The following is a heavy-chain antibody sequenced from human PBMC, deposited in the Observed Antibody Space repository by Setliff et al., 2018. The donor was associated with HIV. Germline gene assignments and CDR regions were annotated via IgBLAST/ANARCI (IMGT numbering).Heavy chain of an antibody. J-gene: IGHJ4*02. D-gene: IGHD6-13*01. V-gene: IGHV4-34*01. CDR1: GESFSAYF. CDR3: AGSYGSSWFAPFDY. Sequence: PSETLSLTCAVYGESFSAYFWNWIRQPPGKGLEWIGEINHSGNTNYNPSLKSRVTISVDTSKNQFSLKLSSVTAADTAMYYCAGSYGSSWFAPFDYWGQGTLVTVSS. CDR2: INHSGNT.